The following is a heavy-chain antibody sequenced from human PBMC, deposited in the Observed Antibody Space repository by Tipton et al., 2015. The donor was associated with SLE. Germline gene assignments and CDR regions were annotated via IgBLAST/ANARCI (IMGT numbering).Heavy chain of an antibody. Sequence: QLVQSGAEVKKPGESLKISCKGSRYSFTTYWIGWVRQMPGKGLEWMGIIYPGDSDTRYSPSFQGQVTISADTSISTAYLQWSSLKASDTAMYYCASRARGSSWYNDAFDIWGQGTMVTVSS. D-gene: IGHD6-13*01. J-gene: IGHJ3*02. CDR2: IYPGDSDT. V-gene: IGHV5-51*01. CDR1: RYSFTTYW. CDR3: ASRARGSSWYNDAFDI.